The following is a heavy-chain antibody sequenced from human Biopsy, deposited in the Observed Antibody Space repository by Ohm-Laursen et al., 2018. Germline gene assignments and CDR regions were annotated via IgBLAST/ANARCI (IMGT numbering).Heavy chain of an antibody. D-gene: IGHD3/OR15-3a*01. CDR1: GGSITADF. CDR3: VRLNRRGNIIFFDY. CDR2: RFHSGSP. J-gene: IGHJ4*02. V-gene: IGHV4-59*08. Sequence: TLSLTCIVSGGSITADFWTWIRQTPGERLEWIGYRFHSGSPMYNPSLKSRVTISVDTSKSQFSLTLTSATAADTAVYYCVRLNRRGNIIFFDYWGRGTLVTVSS.